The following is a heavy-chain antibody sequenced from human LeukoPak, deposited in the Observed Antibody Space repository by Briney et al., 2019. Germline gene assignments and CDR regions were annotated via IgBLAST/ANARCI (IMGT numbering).Heavy chain of an antibody. CDR1: GYTFTSYY. J-gene: IGHJ6*03. Sequence: ASVKVSCKASGYTFTSYYMHWVRQAPGQGLEWMGIINPSGGSTSYAQKFQGRVTMTRDTSTSTVYMELSSLRSEDTAVYYCARTAGSYSYYYYYMDVWGKGTTVTISS. CDR2: INPSGGST. V-gene: IGHV1-46*01. D-gene: IGHD1-26*01. CDR3: ARTAGSYSYYYYYMDV.